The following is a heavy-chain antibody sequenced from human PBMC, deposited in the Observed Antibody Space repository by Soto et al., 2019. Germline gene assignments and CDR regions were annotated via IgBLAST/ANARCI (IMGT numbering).Heavy chain of an antibody. CDR1: GFSFSISP. V-gene: IGHV3-30-3*01. CDR2: ISYDGTNK. Sequence: HPGGSLRLSCAASGFSFSISPMHWVRRAPGKGPEWVALISYDGTNKFYADSVKGRFTISRDNSKSTLYLQVDSLRPEDAAVYYCARPTTVVRDAFDIWGQGTMVTVSS. D-gene: IGHD4-17*01. CDR3: ARPTTVVRDAFDI. J-gene: IGHJ3*02.